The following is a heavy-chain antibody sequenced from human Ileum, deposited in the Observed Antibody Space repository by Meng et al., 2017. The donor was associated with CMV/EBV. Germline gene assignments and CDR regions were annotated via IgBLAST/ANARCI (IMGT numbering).Heavy chain of an antibody. D-gene: IGHD3-3*01. CDR3: ARREWPYYGMDV. J-gene: IGHJ6*02. CDR1: GDSVSKGYYY. V-gene: IGHV4-61*03. Sequence: TVTGDSVSKGYYYWSWIRQSPVKGLEWIACIYSKGNTDYNPSLKSRVTISVGTSKTDFSLKLNSVTAADTAVYYCARREWPYYGMDVWGQGTPVTVSS. CDR2: IYSKGNT.